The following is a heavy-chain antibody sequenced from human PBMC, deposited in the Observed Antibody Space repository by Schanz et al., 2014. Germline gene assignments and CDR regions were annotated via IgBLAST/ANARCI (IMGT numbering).Heavy chain of an antibody. CDR2: VGDTGTTK. Sequence: VQLVESGGGLVQPGGSLRISCAASGFTVSSDFMAWVRHAPGKGLQWVAVVGDTGTTKFYADSVKGRLTVSRDNSENTVYLEFHSLRSEDTALYYCAREAKWGQWYFDLWGRGSLVTVSS. D-gene: IGHD1-26*01. CDR1: GFTVSSDF. CDR3: AREAKWGQWYFDL. V-gene: IGHV3-30*03. J-gene: IGHJ2*01.